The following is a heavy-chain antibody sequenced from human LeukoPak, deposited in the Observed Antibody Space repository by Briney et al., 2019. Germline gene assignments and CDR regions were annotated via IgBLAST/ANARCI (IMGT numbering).Heavy chain of an antibody. J-gene: IGHJ5*02. Sequence: SETLSLTCTVSGGSISSSSYYWGWIRQPPGKGLEWIGSIYYSGSTYYNPSLKSRVTISVDTSKNQFSLKLSSVTAADTAVYYSARPLGFPDRILSWFDPWGQGTLVTVSS. CDR3: ARPLGFPDRILSWFDP. CDR1: GGSISSSSYY. D-gene: IGHD1-26*01. V-gene: IGHV4-39*01. CDR2: IYYSGST.